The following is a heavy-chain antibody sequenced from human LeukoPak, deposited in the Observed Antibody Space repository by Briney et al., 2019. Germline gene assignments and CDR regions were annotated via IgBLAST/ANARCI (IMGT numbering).Heavy chain of an antibody. CDR2: IGGSGRDT. CDR3: AKDVFHWAFDI. V-gene: IGHV3-23*01. CDR1: GFNFWNTG. J-gene: IGHJ3*02. Sequence: PGGSLRLSCAVSGFNFWNTGMSWVRQAPGKGLEWVSAIGGSGRDTRYTDSVMGRFTLSRDISRNILYLQMNSLRAEDTAIYFCAKDVFHWAFDIWGQGTMVTVSA. D-gene: IGHD1-1*01.